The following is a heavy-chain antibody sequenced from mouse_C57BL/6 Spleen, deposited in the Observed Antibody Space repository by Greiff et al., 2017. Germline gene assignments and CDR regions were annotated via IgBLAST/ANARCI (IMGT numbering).Heavy chain of an antibody. CDR2: IYPGSGST. CDR1: GYTFTSYW. Sequence: QVHVKQPGAELVKPGASVKMSCKASGYTFTSYWITWVKQRPGQGLEWIGDIYPGSGSTNYNEKFKSKATLTVDTSSSTAYMQLSSLTSEDSAVYYCARWGYGSSYYDYWGQGTTLTVSS. J-gene: IGHJ2*01. CDR3: ARWGYGSSYYDY. D-gene: IGHD1-1*01. V-gene: IGHV1-55*01.